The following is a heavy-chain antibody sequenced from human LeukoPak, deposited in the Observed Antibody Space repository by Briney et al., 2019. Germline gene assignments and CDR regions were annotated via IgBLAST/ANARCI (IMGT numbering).Heavy chain of an antibody. CDR2: IKSDGTST. D-gene: IGHD4-17*01. CDR3: ARGHGDFPVNYYFDL. Sequence: GGSLRLSCAASGFTFTTYWMHWVRQAPGKGLVWVSRIKSDGTSTSYADSVKGRFTISRDNAKNTPYLQMNSLRAEDTAVYYCARGHGDFPVNYYFDLWGRGTLVTVSS. CDR1: GFTFTTYW. V-gene: IGHV3-74*01. J-gene: IGHJ2*01.